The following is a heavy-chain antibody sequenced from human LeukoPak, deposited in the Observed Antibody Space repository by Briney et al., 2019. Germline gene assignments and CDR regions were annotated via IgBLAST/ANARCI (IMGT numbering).Heavy chain of an antibody. Sequence: SETLSLTCFVSDGSISSTNFYWGWIRQPPGKGLEWIGTLFHSGRTLYNPSLKSRVTISADKTKNQFSLKLNSVTAADTAVYYCARGAGYNGANWFDPWGQGALVTVSS. CDR1: DGSISSTNFY. D-gene: IGHD1-26*01. J-gene: IGHJ5*02. CDR2: LFHSGRT. V-gene: IGHV4-39*07. CDR3: ARGAGYNGANWFDP.